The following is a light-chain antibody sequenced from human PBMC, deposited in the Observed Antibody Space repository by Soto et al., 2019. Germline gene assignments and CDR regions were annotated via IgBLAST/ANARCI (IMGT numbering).Light chain of an antibody. J-gene: IGKJ5*01. CDR1: QTISSW. CDR3: QQSYMDPIT. CDR2: DAS. Sequence: DIQMTQSPSTLSGSVGDRVTITCRASQTISSWLAWYQKKPGKAPNLLIYDASRLQSGVPSRFSGSGGGTDFTLSTSSVQPEDFATYFCQQSYMDPITFGQGTRLEIK. V-gene: IGKV1-5*01.